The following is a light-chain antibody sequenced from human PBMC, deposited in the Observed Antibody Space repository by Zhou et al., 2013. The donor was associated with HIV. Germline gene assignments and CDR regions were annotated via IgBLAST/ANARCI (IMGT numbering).Light chain of an antibody. Sequence: DIQMTQSPSSLSASVGDRVTITCRASQGITNSLAWYQQTPGKAPKLLVYGASRLESGVPSRFSGSGSGTFYTLTISSLQSEDFATYYCQQYDATPYTFGRGDQGGDQ. CDR3: QQYDATPYT. CDR2: GAS. V-gene: IGKV1-NL1*01. CDR1: QGITNS. J-gene: IGKJ2*01.